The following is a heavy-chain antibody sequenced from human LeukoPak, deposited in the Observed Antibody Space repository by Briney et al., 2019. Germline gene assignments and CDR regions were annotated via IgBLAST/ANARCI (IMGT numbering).Heavy chain of an antibody. D-gene: IGHD4-17*01. CDR3: ASFGDSDAFDI. CDR1: GFTFSSYS. Sequence: GGSLRLSCAASGFTFSSYSMNWVRQAPGKGLEWVSSISSSSSYIYYADSVKGRFTISRDNAKNSLYLQMNSLRAEDTAVYYCASFGDSDAFDIWGQGTMVTVSS. V-gene: IGHV3-21*01. J-gene: IGHJ3*02. CDR2: ISSSSSYI.